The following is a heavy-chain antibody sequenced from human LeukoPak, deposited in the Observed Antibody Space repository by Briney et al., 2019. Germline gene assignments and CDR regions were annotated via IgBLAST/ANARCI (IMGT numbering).Heavy chain of an antibody. J-gene: IGHJ4*02. Sequence: PSETLSLTCTVSGGSISSSSYYWGWIRQPPGKGLEWIGSIYYSGSTYYNPSLKSRVTISVDTSKNRFSLKLSSVTAADTAVYYCASQYCSSTSCSREPFDYWGQGTLVTVSS. V-gene: IGHV4-39*01. CDR3: ASQYCSSTSCSREPFDY. CDR2: IYYSGST. D-gene: IGHD2-2*01. CDR1: GGSISSSSYY.